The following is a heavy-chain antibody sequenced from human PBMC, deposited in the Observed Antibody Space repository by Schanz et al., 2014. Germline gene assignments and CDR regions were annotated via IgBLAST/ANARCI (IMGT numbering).Heavy chain of an antibody. Sequence: EVQLLESGGGLVQPGGSLRLSCAASGFTFSSYAMSWVRQAPGKGLEWVSAISGSGGSTYYADSVKGRFTISRDNTKNTLYLQMNSLRAEDTAVYYCAKGRFGELRAFDIWGQGTMVTVSS. V-gene: IGHV3-23*01. CDR3: AKGRFGELRAFDI. CDR2: ISGSGGST. J-gene: IGHJ3*02. D-gene: IGHD3-10*01. CDR1: GFTFSSYA.